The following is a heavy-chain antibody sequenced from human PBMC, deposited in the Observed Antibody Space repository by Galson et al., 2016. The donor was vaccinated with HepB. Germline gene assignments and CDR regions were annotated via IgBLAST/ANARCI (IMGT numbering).Heavy chain of an antibody. CDR1: GFTFRNYG. CDR2: LSRSGDST. J-gene: IGHJ4*02. D-gene: IGHD2-2*01. V-gene: IGHV3-23*01. CDR3: AKDGRIYCSSASCHDHFHY. Sequence: SLRLSCAASGFTFRNYGMTWVRQAPGKGLEVVSSLSRSGDSTDYADSVKGRFTISRDNSKKTLYLQMNSLRAEDTAVYYCAKDGRIYCSSASCHDHFHYWGQGTLVTVSS.